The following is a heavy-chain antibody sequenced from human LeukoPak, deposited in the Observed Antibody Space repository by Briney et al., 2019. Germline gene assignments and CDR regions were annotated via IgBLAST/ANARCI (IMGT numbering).Heavy chain of an antibody. J-gene: IGHJ4*02. CDR2: IRSKANSYAT. D-gene: IGHD6-19*01. V-gene: IGHV3-73*01. CDR1: GFTFSDSA. CDR3: TSRGRIAVAGTKDY. Sequence: PGGSLRLSCAASGFTFSDSAMHWVRQASGKGLEWVGRIRSKANSYATAYAASVKGRFTISRDDSKNTAYLQMNSLKTEDTAVYYCTSRGRIAVAGTKDYWGQGTLVTVSS.